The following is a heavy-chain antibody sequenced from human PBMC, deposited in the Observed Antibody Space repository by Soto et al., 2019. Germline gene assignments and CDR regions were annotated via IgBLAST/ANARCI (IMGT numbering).Heavy chain of an antibody. CDR1: GFSLSNYA. D-gene: IGHD3-9*01. J-gene: IGHJ5*01. Sequence: QMQLVESGGGVVQPGRSLRLSCAASGFSLSNYAVHWVRQAPGKGLEWVVVISSDGNNKYYADSVRGRFTVSRDNTKNTVLLQMNSLRRDDTIVYYCGGDDWAGTPQRFDSWGQGTLVTVSS. CDR2: ISSDGNNK. V-gene: IGHV3-30-3*01. CDR3: GGDDWAGTPQRFDS.